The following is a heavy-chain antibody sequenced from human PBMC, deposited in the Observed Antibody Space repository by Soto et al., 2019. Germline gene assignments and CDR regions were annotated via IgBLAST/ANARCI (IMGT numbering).Heavy chain of an antibody. CDR3: ARGGSYFDY. D-gene: IGHD1-26*01. J-gene: IGHJ4*02. V-gene: IGHV3-48*03. Sequence: EVQLVESGGGLVQPGGSLRLSCAASGFTFSSYEMNWVRQAPGKGLEWVSDITGSGNTIYYADSVKGRFTISRDNAKNSMYLQMNSLRAEDTAVYYCARGGSYFDYWGQGTLVTVSS. CDR2: ITGSGNTI. CDR1: GFTFSSYE.